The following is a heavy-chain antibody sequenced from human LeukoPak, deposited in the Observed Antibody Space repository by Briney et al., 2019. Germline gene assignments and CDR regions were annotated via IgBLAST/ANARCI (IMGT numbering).Heavy chain of an antibody. CDR3: ARDLGSGWPYWYFDL. D-gene: IGHD6-19*01. Sequence: PSETLSHTCTVSGASISGHYWSWIRQPPGKGLEWIAYIHYSGTTNSHPSLKSRVTISVDTSKNQFSLYLRSVTAADTAVYYCARDLGSGWPYWYFDLWGRGTLVTVSS. V-gene: IGHV4-59*11. CDR1: GASISGHY. J-gene: IGHJ2*01. CDR2: IHYSGTT.